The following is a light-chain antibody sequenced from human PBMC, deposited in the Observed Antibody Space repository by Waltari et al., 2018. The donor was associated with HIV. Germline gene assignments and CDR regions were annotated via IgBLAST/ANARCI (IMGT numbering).Light chain of an antibody. CDR1: QRVSSY. CDR2: DAS. CDR3: QQRSNWP. Sequence: IVLTQSPATLSLSPGERATLSCRASQRVSSYLAWYQQKPGQAPRLLIYDASNRATGIPARFSGSGSGTDFTLTISSLEPEDFAVYYCQQRSNWPFGPGTKVDIK. J-gene: IGKJ3*01. V-gene: IGKV3-11*01.